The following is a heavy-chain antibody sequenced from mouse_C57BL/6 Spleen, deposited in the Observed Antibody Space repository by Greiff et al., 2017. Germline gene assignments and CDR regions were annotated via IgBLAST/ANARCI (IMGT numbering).Heavy chain of an antibody. Sequence: DVMLVESGGGLVKPGGSLKLSCAASGFTFSSYAMSWVRQTPEKRLEWVATISDGGSYTYYPDNVKGRFTISRDNAKNNLYLQMSHLKSEDTAMYYCARVELGRFAYWGQGTLVTVSA. CDR3: ARVELGRFAY. CDR1: GFTFSSYA. CDR2: ISDGGSYT. D-gene: IGHD4-1*01. V-gene: IGHV5-4*03. J-gene: IGHJ3*01.